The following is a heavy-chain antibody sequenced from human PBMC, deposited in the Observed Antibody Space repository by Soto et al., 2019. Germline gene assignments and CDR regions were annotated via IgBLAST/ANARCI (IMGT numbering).Heavy chain of an antibody. D-gene: IGHD3-22*01. CDR3: ARHGGYYYDSSGYYYFDY. V-gene: IGHV4-59*08. CDR1: GGSISSYY. J-gene: IGHJ4*02. Sequence: SETLSLTCTVSGGSISSYYWSWIRQPPGKGLEWIGYIYYSGSTNYNPSLKSRVTISVDTSKNQFSLELSSVTAADTAVYYCARHGGYYYDSSGYYYFDYWGQGTLVTVSS. CDR2: IYYSGST.